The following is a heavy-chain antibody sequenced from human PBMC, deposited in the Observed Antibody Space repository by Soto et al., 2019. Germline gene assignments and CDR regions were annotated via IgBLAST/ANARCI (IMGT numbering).Heavy chain of an antibody. Sequence: SETLSLTCTVSGGSISSGGYYWSWIRQHPGKGLEWIGYIYYSGSTYYNPSLKSRVTVSVDTSKNQFSLKLSSVTAADTAVYYCARVPYSGRSHFDDWGQGTLVTVSS. CDR3: ARVPYSGRSHFDD. CDR1: GGSISSGGYY. D-gene: IGHD3-10*01. CDR2: IYYSGST. J-gene: IGHJ4*02. V-gene: IGHV4-31*03.